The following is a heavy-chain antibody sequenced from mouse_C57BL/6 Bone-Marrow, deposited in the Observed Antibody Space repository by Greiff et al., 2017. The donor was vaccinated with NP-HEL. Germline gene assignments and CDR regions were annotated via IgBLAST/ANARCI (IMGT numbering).Heavy chain of an antibody. CDR3: AREGRWLRRGYWYFDV. V-gene: IGHV1-53*01. D-gene: IGHD2-2*01. CDR2: INPSNGGT. CDR1: GYTFTSYW. Sequence: VQLQQPGPELVKPGPSVKLSCKSSGYTFTSYWMHWVKQRPGQGLEWIGNINPSNGGTNYTEKFKSKATLTVDKSTSTAYMQLSSLTSDDSAVYYCAREGRWLRRGYWYFDVWGTGTTVTVSS. J-gene: IGHJ1*03.